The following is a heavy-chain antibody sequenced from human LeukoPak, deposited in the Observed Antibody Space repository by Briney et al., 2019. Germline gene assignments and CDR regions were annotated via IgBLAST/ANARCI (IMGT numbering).Heavy chain of an antibody. CDR2: INHSGST. Sequence: SETLSLTCAVYGGSFSGYYWSWIRQPPGKGLEWIGEINHSGSTNYNPSLKSRVTISVDTSKNQFSLKLSSVTAADTAVYYCARGPPNYIVVVTAILGRFDPWGQGTLVTVSS. V-gene: IGHV4-34*01. J-gene: IGHJ5*02. CDR3: ARGPPNYIVVVTAILGRFDP. D-gene: IGHD2-21*02. CDR1: GGSFSGYY.